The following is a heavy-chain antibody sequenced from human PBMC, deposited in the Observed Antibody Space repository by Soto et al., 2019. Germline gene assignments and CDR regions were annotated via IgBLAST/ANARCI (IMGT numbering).Heavy chain of an antibody. CDR3: AKVGQYYYGMDV. Sequence: QVQLVQSGAEVKKPGASVKVSCKASGYTLTTYVMHWVRQAPGQRREWMGWINAGNDNTKYSEKFQGSVTITRDTSASTVYTELSSLSSEDTAVYYCAKVGQYYYGMDVWGQGTTVTVSS. D-gene: IGHD3-16*01. J-gene: IGHJ6*02. V-gene: IGHV1-3*01. CDR1: GYTLTTYV. CDR2: INAGNDNT.